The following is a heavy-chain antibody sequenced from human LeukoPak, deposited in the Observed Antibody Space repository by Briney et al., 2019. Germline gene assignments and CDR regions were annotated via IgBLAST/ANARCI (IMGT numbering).Heavy chain of an antibody. Sequence: SSETLSLTSTVSGGSISSSSYYWGWIRQPPGKGLEWIGSIYYSGSTYYNPSLKSRVTISVDTSKNQFSLKLSSVTAADTAVYYCARQYYDFWSGYNPVYYYYYGMDVWGQGTTVTVSS. CDR3: ARQYYDFWSGYNPVYYYYYGMDV. CDR2: IYYSGST. CDR1: GGSISSSSYY. V-gene: IGHV4-39*01. J-gene: IGHJ6*02. D-gene: IGHD3-3*01.